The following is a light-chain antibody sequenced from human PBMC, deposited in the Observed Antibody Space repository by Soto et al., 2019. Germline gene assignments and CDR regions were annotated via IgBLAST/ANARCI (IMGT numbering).Light chain of an antibody. CDR1: QSVSSN. CDR2: GAS. Sequence: EIVMTQSPATLSVSPGERATVSCRASQSVSSNLAWYQQKPGQAPRLLIYGASTRATGIPARFSCSGSGRAFSLIIGSLQSYDVAADYYQQYNSWSRTFGQGTKLEIK. J-gene: IGKJ2*01. V-gene: IGKV3-15*01. CDR3: QQYNSWSRT.